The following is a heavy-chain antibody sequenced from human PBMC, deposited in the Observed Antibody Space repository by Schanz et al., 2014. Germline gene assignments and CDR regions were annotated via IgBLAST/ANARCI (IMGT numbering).Heavy chain of an antibody. CDR2: INNAGSDT. CDR3: ARGGADSAMAHEY. J-gene: IGHJ4*02. D-gene: IGHD5-18*01. V-gene: IGHV3-74*02. CDR1: GFSFSNYW. Sequence: EVQLVESGGGLVQPGGSLRLSCAASGFSFSNYWMHWVRQGPGSGLVWVSHINNAGSDTTYADSVKGRFTISRDNTRNTLYLQMNSLSAEDTAVYYCARGGADSAMAHEYWGRGTLVTVSS.